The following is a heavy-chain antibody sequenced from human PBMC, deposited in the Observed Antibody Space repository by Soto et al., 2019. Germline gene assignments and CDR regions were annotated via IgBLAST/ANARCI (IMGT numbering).Heavy chain of an antibody. CDR2: INAGNGNK. D-gene: IGHD6-19*01. J-gene: IGHJ4*02. Sequence: QVQLVQSGAEVKKPGASVKVSCKASGYTFISYAMHWVRQAPGQRLEWMGWINAGNGNKKYSQKFQGRVTITRDTSESTAYMELSSLRSEDTAVYYCARQMYSSGWTYFDYWGQGTLVTVSS. CDR1: GYTFISYA. CDR3: ARQMYSSGWTYFDY. V-gene: IGHV1-3*01.